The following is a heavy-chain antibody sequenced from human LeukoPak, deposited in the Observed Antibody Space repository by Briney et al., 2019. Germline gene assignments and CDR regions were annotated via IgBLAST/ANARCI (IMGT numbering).Heavy chain of an antibody. CDR2: IYYSGST. D-gene: IGHD2-2*01. Sequence: SETLSLTCTVSGGSISSSSYYWGWIRQPPGKGLEWIGSIYYSGSTYYNPSLKSRVTISVDTSKNQFSLKLSSVTAADTAVYYCASSYPNYYYYGMDVWGQGTTVTVSS. V-gene: IGHV4-39*07. CDR3: ASSYPNYYYYGMDV. J-gene: IGHJ6*02. CDR1: GGSISSSSYY.